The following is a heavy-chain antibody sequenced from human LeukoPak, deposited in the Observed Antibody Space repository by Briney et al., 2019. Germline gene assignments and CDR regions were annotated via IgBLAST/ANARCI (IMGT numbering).Heavy chain of an antibody. CDR3: ARGLAAAGTAY. V-gene: IGHV3-20*04. CDR2: INWNGGST. CDR1: GFTFDDYG. Sequence: PGGSLGLSCAAPGFTFDDYGMSWVRQAPGKGLEWVSGINWNGGSTGYADSVKGRFTISRDNAKNSLDLQMNSLRAEDTALYYCARGLAAAGTAYWGQGTLVTVSS. J-gene: IGHJ4*02. D-gene: IGHD6-13*01.